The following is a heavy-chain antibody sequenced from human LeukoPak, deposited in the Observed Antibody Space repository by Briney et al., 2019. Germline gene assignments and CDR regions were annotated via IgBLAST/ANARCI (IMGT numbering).Heavy chain of an antibody. D-gene: IGHD3-10*01. V-gene: IGHV1-69*06. CDR2: IIPIFGTT. CDR3: ARGSYYYGSGSSYPWEYFDY. J-gene: IGHJ4*02. CDR1: GGTFSSYA. Sequence: SVKVSCKASGGTFSSYAISWVRQAPGQGLEWMGGIIPIFGTTDYAQKFQGRVTLTADKSTSTAYMELSSLRSEDTAVYYCARGSYYYGSGSSYPWEYFDYWGQGTLVTVSS.